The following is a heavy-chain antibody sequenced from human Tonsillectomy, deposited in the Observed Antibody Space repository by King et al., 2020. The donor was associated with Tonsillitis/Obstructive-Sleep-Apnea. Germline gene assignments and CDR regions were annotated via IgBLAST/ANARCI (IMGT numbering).Heavy chain of an antibody. CDR3: ARLNSNYGYYMDV. CDR1: GGSISSSTDY. J-gene: IGHJ6*03. D-gene: IGHD4-11*01. CDR2: IYHSGST. Sequence: QLQESGPGLVKPSETLSLTCTVSGGSISSSTDYWGWIRQPRGKGLEWIGNIYHSGSTYYNPSLKSRVTIYVDTSKNQFSLKLSSVTAADTAVYYCARLNSNYGYYMDVWGKGTTVSVSS. V-gene: IGHV4-39*01.